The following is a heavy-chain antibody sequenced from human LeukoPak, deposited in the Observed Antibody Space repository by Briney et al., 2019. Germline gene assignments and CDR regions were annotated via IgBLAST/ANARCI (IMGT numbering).Heavy chain of an antibody. CDR1: GDSILSGDFY. CDR2: VSYRGTT. Sequence: PSETLSLTCTVSGDSILSGDFYWNWVRQHPEKGLEWIGYVSYRGTTYYNPSLRSRLTISLDTSNNQFSLRLTSVAAADTAIYYCARGGGGGYYHDASGLDSWGQGSLVTASS. V-gene: IGHV4-31*03. J-gene: IGHJ4*02. D-gene: IGHD3-22*01. CDR3: ARGGGGGYYHDASGLDS.